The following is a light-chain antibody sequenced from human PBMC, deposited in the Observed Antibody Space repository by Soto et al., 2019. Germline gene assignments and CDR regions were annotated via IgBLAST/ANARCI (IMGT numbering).Light chain of an antibody. CDR3: QQYGSSIT. CDR2: RAS. CDR1: QSVSSSY. Sequence: EIVLTQSPGTLSLSPGERATLSCRASQSVSSSYLAWYQQKPGQTPKVLIYRASTRATGIPDRFSGSGSGTDFTLTISRLEAEDFAVYYCQQYGSSITFGQGTRLEIK. V-gene: IGKV3-20*01. J-gene: IGKJ5*01.